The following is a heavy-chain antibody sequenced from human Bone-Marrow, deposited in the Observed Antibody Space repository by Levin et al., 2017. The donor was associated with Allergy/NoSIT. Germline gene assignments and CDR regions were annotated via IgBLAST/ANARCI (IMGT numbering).Heavy chain of an antibody. CDR1: GFTFSNYA. CDR3: VRGRDGYKW. CDR2: INSDGGST. V-gene: IGHV3-64D*06. D-gene: IGHD5-24*01. Sequence: GGSLRLSCSASGFTFSNYAMHWVRQIPGKGLEYVSNINSDGGSTNYADSVKGRFTISRDNGNNMVYLQMSSLRAEDTGVYYCVRGRDGYKWWGQGTLVTVS. J-gene: IGHJ4*02.